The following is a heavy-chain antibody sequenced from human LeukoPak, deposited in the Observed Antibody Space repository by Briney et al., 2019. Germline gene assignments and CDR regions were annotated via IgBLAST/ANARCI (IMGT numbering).Heavy chain of an antibody. CDR3: ARDASPGGIRYYFDY. Sequence: GSLRLSCAASGFTFSSYAMHWVRQAPGKGLEWVAVISYDGSNKYYADSVKGRFTISRDNSKNTLYLQMNSLRAEDTAVYYCARDASPGGIRYYFDYWGQGTLVTVSS. CDR2: ISYDGSNK. D-gene: IGHD3-16*01. V-gene: IGHV3-30-3*01. J-gene: IGHJ4*02. CDR1: GFTFSSYA.